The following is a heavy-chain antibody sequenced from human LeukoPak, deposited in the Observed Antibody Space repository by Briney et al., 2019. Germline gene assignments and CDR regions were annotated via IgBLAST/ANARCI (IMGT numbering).Heavy chain of an antibody. CDR3: ARGRKTGTRVAVDI. CDR1: GYTFTSSD. Sequence: GASVKVSCRASGYTFTSSDINWVRQATGQGLEWMGWMGPNNGNTGYAQKFQGRVTMTRNTSISTAYMELSSLRSEDTAVYYCARGRKTGTRVAVDIWGQGTMVTVSS. J-gene: IGHJ3*02. V-gene: IGHV1-8*01. CDR2: MGPNNGNT.